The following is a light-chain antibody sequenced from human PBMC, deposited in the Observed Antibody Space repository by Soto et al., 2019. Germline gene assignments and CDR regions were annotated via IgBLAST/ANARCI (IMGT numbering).Light chain of an antibody. CDR1: QTIDTY. CDR3: QQSYSTLFT. J-gene: IGKJ3*01. V-gene: IGKV1-39*01. Sequence: DIQMTQSPSSLSASVGDRITITCRASQTIDTYLNWYQQKPGKAPKLLIFDASNLQSGVPSRFSGSGSGTDFTLTISSLHPEDFATYYCQQSYSTLFTFGPGTKVHI. CDR2: DAS.